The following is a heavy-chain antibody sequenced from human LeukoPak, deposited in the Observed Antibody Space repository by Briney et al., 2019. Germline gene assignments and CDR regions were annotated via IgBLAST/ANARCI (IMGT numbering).Heavy chain of an antibody. Sequence: YSVXWVRQAPGKGLEWVSYISGSGSTMYYADSVKGRFTISRDNAEYSLHLQLHSLRVEDTAVYYCARGGLGSWTFDSWGRGTLVTVSS. D-gene: IGHD1-26*01. V-gene: IGHV3-48*04. J-gene: IGHJ4*02. CDR3: ARGGLGSWTFDS. CDR2: ISGSGSTM. CDR1: YS.